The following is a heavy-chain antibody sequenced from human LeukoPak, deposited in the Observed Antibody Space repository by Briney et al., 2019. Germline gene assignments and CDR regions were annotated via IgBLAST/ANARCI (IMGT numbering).Heavy chain of an antibody. CDR3: ARESDSRGYCSGGSCRPDAFDI. D-gene: IGHD2-15*01. CDR1: GGTFSSYA. CDR2: IIPIFGTA. V-gene: IGHV1-69*05. J-gene: IGHJ3*02. Sequence: ASVKVSCKASGGTFSSYAISWVRHAPGQGLEWMGGIIPIFGTANYAQKFQGRVTITTDESTSTAYMELSSLRSEDTAVYYCARESDSRGYCSGGSCRPDAFDIWGQGTMVTVSS.